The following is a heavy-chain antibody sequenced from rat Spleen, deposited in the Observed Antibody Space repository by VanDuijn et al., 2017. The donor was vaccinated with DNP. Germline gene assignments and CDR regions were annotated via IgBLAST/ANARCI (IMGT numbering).Heavy chain of an antibody. J-gene: IGHJ4*01. CDR2: ISYDGSKT. D-gene: IGHD1-2*01. CDR3: TTHGSIATVSTGAMDV. V-gene: IGHV5-7*01. CDR1: GFTFSDYN. Sequence: EVHLVESGGGLVQPGGSLKLSCLASGFTFSDYNMAWVRQAPKRGLEWVATISYDGSKTYYRDSVKDRFTISRDNAKNTLFLQMDSLRSEDTATYYCTTHGSIATVSTGAMDVWGQGTSVTVSS.